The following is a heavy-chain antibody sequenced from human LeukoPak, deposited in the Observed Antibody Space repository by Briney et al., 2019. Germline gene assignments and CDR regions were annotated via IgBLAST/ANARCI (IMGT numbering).Heavy chain of an antibody. CDR2: IYYSGST. J-gene: IGHJ3*02. V-gene: IGHV4-59*08. CDR3: ARLGGEMATVYDAFDI. D-gene: IGHD5-24*01. CDR1: GGSISSYY. Sequence: SETLSLTCTVSGGSISSYYWSWIRQPPGKGLEWIGYIYYSGSTNYNPSLKSRVTISVDTFKNQFSLKLSSVTAADTAVYYCARLGGEMATVYDAFDIWGQGTMVTVSS.